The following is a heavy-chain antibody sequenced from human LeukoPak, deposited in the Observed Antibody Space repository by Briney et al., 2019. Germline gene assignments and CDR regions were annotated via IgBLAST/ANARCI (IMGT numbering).Heavy chain of an antibody. CDR2: IKQDGSEK. CDR1: GFTFSSYW. V-gene: IGHV3-7*01. Sequence: GGSLRLSCAASGFTFSSYWLSGVRQAPGKGLEWVANIKQDGSEKYYVDSVKGRFTISRDNAKNSLYLQMNSLRAEDTAVYYCARASGPDAFDIWGQGTMVTVSS. J-gene: IGHJ3*02. D-gene: IGHD3-10*01. CDR3: ARASGPDAFDI.